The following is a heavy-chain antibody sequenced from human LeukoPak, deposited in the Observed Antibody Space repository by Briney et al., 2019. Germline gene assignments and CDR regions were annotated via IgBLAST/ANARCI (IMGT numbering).Heavy chain of an antibody. CDR2: INHSGST. CDR1: GGSFSGYY. Sequence: SETLSLTCAVYGGSFSGYYWSWIRHPPGKGLEWIGEINHSGSTNYNPSLKSRVTISVDTSKNQFSLKLSSVTAADTAVYYCAREVVAFDYWGQGTLVTVSS. CDR3: AREVVAFDY. V-gene: IGHV4-34*01. J-gene: IGHJ4*02. D-gene: IGHD2-2*01.